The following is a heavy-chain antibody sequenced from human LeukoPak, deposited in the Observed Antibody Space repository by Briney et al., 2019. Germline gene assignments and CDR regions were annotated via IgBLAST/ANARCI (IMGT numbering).Heavy chain of an antibody. Sequence: GGSLRLSCAASGFPFSDFAMGWVRQAPGKGLEWVSVICNSDDTYYVGSVKSRFNISKDNSKNTLCLEMTGLRAEDKALYFCTKGVRAGRVDFWGQGTMVTVSS. V-gene: IGHV3-23*01. D-gene: IGHD6-13*01. J-gene: IGHJ4*02. CDR3: TKGVRAGRVDF. CDR1: GFPFSDFA. CDR2: ICNSDDT.